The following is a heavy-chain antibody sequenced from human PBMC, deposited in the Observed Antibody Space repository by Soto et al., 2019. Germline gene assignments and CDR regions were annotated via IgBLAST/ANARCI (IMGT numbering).Heavy chain of an antibody. CDR1: GGSISSYY. V-gene: IGHV4-59*08. CDR2: IFYTGST. J-gene: IGHJ4*02. D-gene: IGHD3-10*02. CDR3: ASQVYNGGHYVFDY. Sequence: QVQLQESGPGLVTPSETLSLTCSVSGGSISSYYWSWIRQPPGKGLEWIGYIFYTGSTIYNPSLKSRVTISVDPSKSQFSLRLSSVTAADTAVYYCASQVYNGGHYVFDYWGQGTLVTVSS.